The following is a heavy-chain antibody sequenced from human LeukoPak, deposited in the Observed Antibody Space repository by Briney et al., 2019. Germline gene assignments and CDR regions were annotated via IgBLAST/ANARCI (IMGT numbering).Heavy chain of an antibody. D-gene: IGHD2-15*01. CDR2: ISDRGGST. V-gene: IGHV3-23*01. Sequence: KSGGSLRLSCAASGFTFSSYAMSWVRQAPGKGLEWVSAISDRGGSTYYADSVKGRFTVSRDNSKNTLYLQMNSLRAEDTAVYYCAPDLRGAAWSLDYWGQGTLVTVSS. CDR3: APDLRGAAWSLDY. J-gene: IGHJ4*02. CDR1: GFTFSSYA.